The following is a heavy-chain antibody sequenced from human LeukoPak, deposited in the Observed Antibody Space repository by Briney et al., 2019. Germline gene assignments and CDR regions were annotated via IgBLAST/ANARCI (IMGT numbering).Heavy chain of an antibody. CDR2: ISSSGSPI. V-gene: IGHV3-48*03. J-gene: IGHJ4*02. CDR1: GFTFSSYE. Sequence: PGGSLRLSCAASGFTFSSYEMNWVRQAPGKGLEGVSYISSSGSPIYYVDSVKGRFPISRDNAKNSLYLQMNSLRAEDTAAYYCARGRGWYPDYWGQGTLVTVSS. CDR3: ARGRGWYPDY. D-gene: IGHD6-19*01.